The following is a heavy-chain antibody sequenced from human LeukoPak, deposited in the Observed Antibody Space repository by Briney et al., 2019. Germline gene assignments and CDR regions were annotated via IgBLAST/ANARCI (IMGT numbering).Heavy chain of an antibody. J-gene: IGHJ3*02. D-gene: IGHD3-22*01. CDR3: ARDLYAYDSSGYYSGSPFGI. CDR2: IYYSGST. Sequence: PSQTLSLTCTVSGGSISSGDYYWSWIRQPPGKGLEWIGYIYYSGSTYYNPSLKSRVTISVDTSKNQFSLKLSSVTAADTAVYYCARDLYAYDSSGYYSGSPFGIWGQGTMVTVSS. CDR1: GGSISSGDYY. V-gene: IGHV4-30-4*01.